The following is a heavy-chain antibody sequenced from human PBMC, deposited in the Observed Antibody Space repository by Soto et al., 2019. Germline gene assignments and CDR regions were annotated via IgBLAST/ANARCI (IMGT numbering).Heavy chain of an antibody. V-gene: IGHV4-31*03. CDR2: IYYSGST. D-gene: IGHD6-13*01. Sequence: SETLSLTCTVSGGSISSGGHYWSWIRQHPGKGMEWIGYIYYSGSTYYNPSLKSRVTISVDTSKNQFSLKLSSVTAAYTAVYYCARVFSDSSSFFDPWGQGTLVTVSS. J-gene: IGHJ5*02. CDR3: ARVFSDSSSFFDP. CDR1: GGSISSGGHY.